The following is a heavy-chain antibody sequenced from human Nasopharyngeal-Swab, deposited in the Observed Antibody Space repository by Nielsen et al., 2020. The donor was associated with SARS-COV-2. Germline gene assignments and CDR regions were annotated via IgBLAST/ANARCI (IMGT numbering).Heavy chain of an antibody. V-gene: IGHV3-48*02. J-gene: IGHJ4*02. Sequence: GESLKISCAASGFTFRSNGMHWVRQAPGKGLEWVAYISSTSSVSYYADFAQGRITISRDNAANSLSLQMNSLRDEDTAIYYCARDVALVGAELDYWGQGTLDTVSS. CDR2: ISSTSSVS. CDR1: GFTFRSNG. D-gene: IGHD1-26*01. CDR3: ARDVALVGAELDY.